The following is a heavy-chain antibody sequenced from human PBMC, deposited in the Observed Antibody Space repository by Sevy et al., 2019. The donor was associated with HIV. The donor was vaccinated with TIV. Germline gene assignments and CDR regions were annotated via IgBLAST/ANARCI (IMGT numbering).Heavy chain of an antibody. CDR2: IYYSGST. D-gene: IGHD3-3*01. Sequence: SETLSLTCTVSGGSIISSSYYWGWLRQPPGKGLEWIGSIYYSGSTYYNTSLKSRVTISADTSKNQFSLNLSSVTAADTAVYYCARHEMGTYYDFWSGPHFDYWGQGTLVTVSS. J-gene: IGHJ4*02. V-gene: IGHV4-39*01. CDR1: GGSIISSSYY. CDR3: ARHEMGTYYDFWSGPHFDY.